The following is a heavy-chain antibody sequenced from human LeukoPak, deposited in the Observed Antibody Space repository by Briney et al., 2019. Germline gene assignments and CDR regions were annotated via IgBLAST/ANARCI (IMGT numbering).Heavy chain of an antibody. D-gene: IGHD3-22*01. V-gene: IGHV4-34*01. Sequence: PSETLSLTCAVYGGSFSGYYWSWIRQPPGKGLEVIGEINHSGSTNYNPSPKSRVTVSVDTSKNPFSLKLSSVTAADTAVYYCAXXVGYYDSSGYSYWGQGTLVTVSS. CDR1: GGSFSGYY. CDR2: INHSGST. CDR3: AXXVGYYDSSGYSY. J-gene: IGHJ4*02.